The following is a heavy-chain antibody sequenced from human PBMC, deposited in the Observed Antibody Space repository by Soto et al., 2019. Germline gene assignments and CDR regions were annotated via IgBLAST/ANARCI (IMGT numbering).Heavy chain of an antibody. CDR1: GFIFSDYF. CDR2: SSNRYSRYTT. V-gene: IGHV3-72*01. CDR3: AGAASGRAPFQF. D-gene: IGHD2-15*01. Sequence: GGSLRLSCTASGFIFSDYFMDWVRQAPGKGLEWVGRSSNRYSRYTTQYAASVRGRFAVSRDPSTNSLFLQMTSLKTEDTAVYYSAGAASGRAPFQFWGQGTRVTVSS. J-gene: IGHJ1*01.